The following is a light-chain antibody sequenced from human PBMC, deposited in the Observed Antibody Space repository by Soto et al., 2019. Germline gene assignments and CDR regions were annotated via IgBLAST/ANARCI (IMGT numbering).Light chain of an antibody. J-gene: IGKJ1*01. V-gene: IGKV3-15*01. Sequence: EFVLTQSPGTLSLSPWEIATLSCRASQSISSNLAWYQQKPGQAPRLLIYDASTRATGIPARFSGSGSGTEFTLTISSLQSADFAVYYCQQYNNWPRTFGLGTKVDIK. CDR2: DAS. CDR1: QSISSN. CDR3: QQYNNWPRT.